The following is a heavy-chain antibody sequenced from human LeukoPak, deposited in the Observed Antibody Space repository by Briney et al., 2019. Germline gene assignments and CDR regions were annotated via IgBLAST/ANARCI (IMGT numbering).Heavy chain of an antibody. Sequence: SETLSLTCTVSGGSISSYYWSWIRQPPGKGLEWIGYIYYSGSTNYNTSLKSRVTISVDTSKNQFSLKLSSVTAADTAVYYCARGRDYGDYFEYFQHWGQGTLVTVSS. CDR2: IYYSGST. V-gene: IGHV4-59*01. CDR3: ARGRDYGDYFEYFQH. CDR1: GGSISSYY. D-gene: IGHD4-17*01. J-gene: IGHJ1*01.